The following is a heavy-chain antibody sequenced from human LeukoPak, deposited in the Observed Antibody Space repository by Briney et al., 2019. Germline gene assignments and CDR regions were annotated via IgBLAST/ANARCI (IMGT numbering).Heavy chain of an antibody. CDR1: GGTFSSYE. V-gene: IGHV1-2*02. J-gene: IGHJ4*02. Sequence: ASVKVSCKASGGTFSSYEISWVRQAPGQGLEWMGWINPNSGGTNYAQKFQGRVTMTRDTSISTAYMELSRLRSDDTAVYYCARDVTVGATDFDYWGQGTLVTVSS. CDR3: ARDVTVGATDFDY. CDR2: INPNSGGT. D-gene: IGHD1-26*01.